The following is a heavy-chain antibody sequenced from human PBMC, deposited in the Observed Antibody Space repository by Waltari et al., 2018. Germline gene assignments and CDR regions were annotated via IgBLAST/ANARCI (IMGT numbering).Heavy chain of an antibody. CDR1: GFTFSSYA. J-gene: IGHJ4*02. CDR2: ISGSGGST. D-gene: IGHD3-10*01. CDR3: ARTYSGAYYFDY. V-gene: IGHV3-23*01. Sequence: EVQLLESGGGLVQPGGSLRLSCAASGFTFSSYAMSWVRQAPGKGLGWVSAISGSGGSTYYADSVKGRFTISRDNSKNTLYLQMNSLRAEDTAVYYCARTYSGAYYFDYWGQGTLVTVSS.